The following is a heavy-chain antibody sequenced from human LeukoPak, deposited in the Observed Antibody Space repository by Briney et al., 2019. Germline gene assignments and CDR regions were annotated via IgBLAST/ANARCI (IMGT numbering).Heavy chain of an antibody. CDR2: ISASGGT. D-gene: IGHD5-24*01. J-gene: IGHJ4*02. CDR1: GFTFSSYD. V-gene: IGHV3-23*01. Sequence: GGSLRLSCAASGFTFSSYDMSWVRQAPGKGLEWVSAISASGGTYYADSVKGRFTISRDNSNNTLYLQMDSMRAEDTAVYYCAKDYNAYNYLADFDYWGQGTLVTVSS. CDR3: AKDYNAYNYLADFDY.